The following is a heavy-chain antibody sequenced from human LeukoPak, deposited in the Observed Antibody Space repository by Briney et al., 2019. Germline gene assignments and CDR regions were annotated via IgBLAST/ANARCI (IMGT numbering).Heavy chain of an antibody. Sequence: GGSLRLSCAASGFTFSSYSMNWVRQAPGKGVEWVSYIRSSSSTIYYADSVKGRFTISRDNAKNSVYVQINILRPVHESVYYCEKDGYGSGSYYNGDYWGQGTLVAVSS. D-gene: IGHD3-10*01. J-gene: IGHJ4*02. CDR2: IRSSSSTI. V-gene: IGHV3-48*01. CDR1: GFTFSSYS. CDR3: EKDGYGSGSYYNGDY.